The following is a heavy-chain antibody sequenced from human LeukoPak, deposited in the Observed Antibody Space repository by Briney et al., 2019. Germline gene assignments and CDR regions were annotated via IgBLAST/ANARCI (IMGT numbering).Heavy chain of an antibody. J-gene: IGHJ6*03. D-gene: IGHD1-26*01. CDR1: GYTFTSYG. CDR2: ISAYNGNT. Sequence: GASVKVSCKASGYTFTSYGISWVRQAPGQGLEWMGWISAYNGNTNYAQKLQGRVTMTTDTSTSTAYMELRSLRSDDTAVYYCAMGVLNYYYYYYMDVWGKGTTVTVSS. CDR3: AMGVLNYYYYYYMDV. V-gene: IGHV1-18*01.